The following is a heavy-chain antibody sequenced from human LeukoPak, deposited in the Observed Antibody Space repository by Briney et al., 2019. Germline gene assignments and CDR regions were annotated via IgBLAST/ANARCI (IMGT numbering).Heavy chain of an antibody. CDR3: ATQPWFGELSGED. V-gene: IGHV4-59*04. J-gene: IGHJ4*02. D-gene: IGHD3-10*01. Sequence: PSETLSLTCTVSGGSISSYYWSWIRQPPGKGLEWIGSIYYSGSTYYNPSLKSRVTISVDTSKNQFSLKLSSVTAADTAVYYCATQPWFGELSGEDWGQGTLVTVSS. CDR2: IYYSGST. CDR1: GGSISSYY.